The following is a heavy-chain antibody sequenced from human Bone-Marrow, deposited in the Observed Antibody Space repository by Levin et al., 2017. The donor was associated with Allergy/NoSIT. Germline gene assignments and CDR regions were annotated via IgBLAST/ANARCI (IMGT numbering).Heavy chain of an antibody. CDR2: INSDGGTT. V-gene: IGHV3-74*01. CDR1: GFTFSEYW. Sequence: GGSLRLSCVASGFTFSEYWMHWVRQAPGKGLVWVSHINSDGGTTNYADSVKGRFTISRDNAKNTLYLQMNSLRAGDTAVYYCARAASFYDYDWGTYRTYGLDVWGQGTTVTVSS. CDR3: ARAASFYDYDWGTYRTYGLDV. J-gene: IGHJ6*02. D-gene: IGHD3-16*02.